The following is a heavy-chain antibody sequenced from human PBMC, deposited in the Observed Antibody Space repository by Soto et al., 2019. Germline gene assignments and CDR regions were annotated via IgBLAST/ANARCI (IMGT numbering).Heavy chain of an antibody. J-gene: IGHJ6*02. Sequence: GGSLRLSCAASGFTFSSYAMSWVRQAPGKGLEWVSAISGSGGSTYYADSVKGRFTISRDNSKNTLYLQMNSLRAEDTAVYYCAKGYCSSTSCRTHYYYYYGMDVWGQGTKVTVSS. CDR1: GFTFSSYA. CDR3: AKGYCSSTSCRTHYYYYYGMDV. V-gene: IGHV3-23*01. D-gene: IGHD2-2*01. CDR2: ISGSGGST.